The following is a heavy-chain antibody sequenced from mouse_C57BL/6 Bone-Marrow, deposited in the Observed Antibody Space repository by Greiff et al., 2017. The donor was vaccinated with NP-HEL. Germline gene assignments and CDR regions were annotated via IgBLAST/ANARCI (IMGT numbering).Heavy chain of an antibody. V-gene: IGHV1-55*01. D-gene: IGHD4-1*01. CDR2: IYPGSGST. CDR3: ARWEIYYYAMDY. J-gene: IGHJ4*01. CDR1: GYTFTSYW. Sequence: VQLQQSGAELVKPGASVKMSCKASGYTFTSYWITWVKQRPGQGLEWIGDIYPGSGSTNYNEKFKSKATLTVDTSSSTAYMQLSSLTSEDSAVYYCARWEIYYYAMDYWGQGTSVTVSS.